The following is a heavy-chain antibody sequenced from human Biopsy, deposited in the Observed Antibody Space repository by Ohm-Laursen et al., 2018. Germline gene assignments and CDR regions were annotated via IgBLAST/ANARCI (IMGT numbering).Heavy chain of an antibody. CDR3: ARDRRGDSYMDV. Sequence: PSDTLSLTCTVSGDSISSYYWSWIRQSPEKGLEWIGHVYFTGSTNFNPSLKSRVTISVDTSRVRFSLTLSSVTAADTAIYYCARDRRGDSYMDVWGQGTTVTVSS. V-gene: IGHV4-59*01. CDR2: VYFTGST. J-gene: IGHJ6*02. CDR1: GDSISSYY. D-gene: IGHD2-15*01.